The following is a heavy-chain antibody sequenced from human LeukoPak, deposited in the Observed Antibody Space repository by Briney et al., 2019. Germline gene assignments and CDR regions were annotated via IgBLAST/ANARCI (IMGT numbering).Heavy chain of an antibody. Sequence: ASVKVSCKVSGYTLTELSMHWVRQAPGTGLEWMGGFDPEDGETTYAQKFQGRVTMTEDTSTDTAYRELISLRSEDTAVYYCATAYSGVDYWGQGTLVTVSS. J-gene: IGHJ4*02. CDR1: GYTLTELS. CDR3: ATAYSGVDY. CDR2: FDPEDGET. V-gene: IGHV1-24*01. D-gene: IGHD2-15*01.